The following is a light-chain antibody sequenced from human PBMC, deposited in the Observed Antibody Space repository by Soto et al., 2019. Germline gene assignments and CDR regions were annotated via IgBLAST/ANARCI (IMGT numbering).Light chain of an antibody. CDR3: TSYTTSSPYLV. V-gene: IGLV2-14*03. Sequence: QSALTQPASVSGAPGQSITISCTGTSSDVGGYNYVSWYQHHPVKAPKLMIYDVTNRPSGVSNRSSGSKSGNTGSLTISGLQAEYEADYYCTSYTTSSPYLVFGGGTKLTVL. J-gene: IGLJ3*02. CDR1: SSDVGGYNY. CDR2: DVT.